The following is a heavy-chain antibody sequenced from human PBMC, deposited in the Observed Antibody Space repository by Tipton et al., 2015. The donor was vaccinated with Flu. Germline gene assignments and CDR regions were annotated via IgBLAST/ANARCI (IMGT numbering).Heavy chain of an antibody. Sequence: QVQLVQSGAEVKKPGASVKVSCKASGYTFTSYGISWVRQAPGQGLEWMGWISAYNGNTNYAQKLQGRVTMTTDTSTSTAYMELRSLRSDDTAVYYCARVEGYCSGGSCDYYYYGMDVWGQGTPVTVSS. V-gene: IGHV1-18*01. CDR2: ISAYNGNT. D-gene: IGHD2-15*01. CDR3: ARVEGYCSGGSCDYYYYGMDV. CDR1: GYTFTSYG. J-gene: IGHJ6*02.